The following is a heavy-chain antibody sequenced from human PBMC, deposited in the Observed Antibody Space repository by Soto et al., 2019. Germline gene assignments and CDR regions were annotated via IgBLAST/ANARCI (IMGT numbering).Heavy chain of an antibody. D-gene: IGHD1-7*01. CDR2: IYYSGST. V-gene: IGHV4-30-4*01. CDR3: ARELLNWNYGEKNWFDP. CDR1: GGSISSGDYY. J-gene: IGHJ5*02. Sequence: TLSLTFTVSGGSISSGDYYGSWIRQPPGKGLEWIGYIYYSGSTYYNPSLKSRVTISVDTSKNQFSLKLSSVTAADTAVYYCARELLNWNYGEKNWFDPWGQGTLVTVSS.